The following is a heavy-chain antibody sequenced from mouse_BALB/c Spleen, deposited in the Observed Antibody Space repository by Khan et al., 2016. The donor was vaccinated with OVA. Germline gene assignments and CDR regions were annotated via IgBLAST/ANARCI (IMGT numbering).Heavy chain of an antibody. CDR1: GYTFTNYG. V-gene: IGHV9-3-1*01. CDR2: INTYTGEP. J-gene: IGHJ1*01. CDR3: ARSNSYWYFDV. Sequence: QIQLVQSGPELKKPGETVRISCKASGYTFTNYGMNWVKQAPGKGLKWMGWINTYTGEPTYAGDFTGRSAFSLETYASTAYLQIKNIKNENTATYFSARSNSYWYFDVWGAGTAVTVSS.